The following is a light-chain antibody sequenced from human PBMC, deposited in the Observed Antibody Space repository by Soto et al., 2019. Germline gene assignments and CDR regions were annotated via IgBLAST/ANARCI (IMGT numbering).Light chain of an antibody. CDR3: QQSYRTPIT. Sequence: PMSQSPSSPSAAVGTQSHITFLASQGIRHYLAWYQQKPGKAPKVLIYAASNLQSGVPPRFSGSGSGTDFTLTISSLQPEDVATYFCQQSYRTPITFGQGTRLEIK. CDR2: AAS. CDR1: QGIRHY. V-gene: IGKV1-39*01. J-gene: IGKJ5*01.